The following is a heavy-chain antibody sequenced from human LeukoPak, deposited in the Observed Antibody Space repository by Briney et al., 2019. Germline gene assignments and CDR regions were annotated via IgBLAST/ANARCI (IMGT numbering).Heavy chain of an antibody. D-gene: IGHD3-10*01. V-gene: IGHV4-59*01. CDR3: ASGGVVQGVNWFDP. Sequence: SETLSLTCTVSGGSISSYYWSWIRQPPGKGLEWIGYIYYSGSTNYNPSLKSRVTISVDTSKNQFSLKLGSVTAADTAVYYCASGGVVQGVNWFDPWGQGTLVTVSS. J-gene: IGHJ5*02. CDR2: IYYSGST. CDR1: GGSISSYY.